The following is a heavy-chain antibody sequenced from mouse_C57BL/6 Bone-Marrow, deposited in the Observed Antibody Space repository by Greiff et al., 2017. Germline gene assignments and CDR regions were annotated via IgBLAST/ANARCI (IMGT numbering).Heavy chain of an antibody. CDR1: GYTFTSYW. D-gene: IGHD5-1*01. V-gene: IGHV1-50*01. Sequence: QVQLQQPGAELVKPGASVKLSCKASGYTFTSYWMQWVKQRPGQGLEWIGEIDPSDSYTNYNQKFKGKATLTVDTSSSTAYMQLSSLTSEDSAVYYCGRGEYCGSPYAMDYWGQGTSVTVSS. CDR3: GRGEYCGSPYAMDY. J-gene: IGHJ4*01. CDR2: IDPSDSYT.